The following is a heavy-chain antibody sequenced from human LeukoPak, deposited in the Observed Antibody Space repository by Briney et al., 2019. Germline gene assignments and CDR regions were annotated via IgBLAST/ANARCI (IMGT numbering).Heavy chain of an antibody. V-gene: IGHV1-18*01. CDR1: GYTFTSYG. Sequence: ASVKVSCKASGYTFTSYGISWVRQAPGQGLEWMGWISAYNGNTNYAQKLQGRVTMSTYTSTSTGYMELRSLRSDDTAVYYCARGLQETLAWLKALSAFDIWGQGTMVTVSS. CDR2: ISAYNGNT. D-gene: IGHD5-24*01. CDR3: ARGLQETLAWLKALSAFDI. J-gene: IGHJ3*02.